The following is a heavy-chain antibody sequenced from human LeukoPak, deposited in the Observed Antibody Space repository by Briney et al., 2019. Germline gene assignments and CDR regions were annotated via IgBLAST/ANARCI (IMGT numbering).Heavy chain of an antibody. D-gene: IGHD3-10*01. CDR3: ARGNTYYYGSGIDY. CDR2: MNPNSGNT. V-gene: IGHV1-8*01. J-gene: IGHJ4*02. Sequence: ASVKVSCKASGYTFTSYDINWVRQATGQGLEWMGWMNPNSGNTGYAQKFQGRVTMTRNTSISTAYMELSSLRSEDTAVYYCARGNTYYYGSGIDYWGQGTLVTVSS. CDR1: GYTFTSYD.